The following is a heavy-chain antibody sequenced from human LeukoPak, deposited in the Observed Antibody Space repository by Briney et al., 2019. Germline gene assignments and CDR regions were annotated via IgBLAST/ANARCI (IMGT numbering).Heavy chain of an antibody. Sequence: SETLSLTCTVSGGSVSSGSYYWSWIRQPPGKGLEWIGYLYYSGSTNYNPSLKSRVTISVDTSKNQFSLKLSSVTAADTAVYYCARAGYCSGGSCYHSYYYYMDVWGKGTTVTVSS. D-gene: IGHD2-15*01. CDR3: ARAGYCSGGSCYHSYYYYMDV. J-gene: IGHJ6*03. CDR1: GGSVSSGSYY. V-gene: IGHV4-61*01. CDR2: LYYSGST.